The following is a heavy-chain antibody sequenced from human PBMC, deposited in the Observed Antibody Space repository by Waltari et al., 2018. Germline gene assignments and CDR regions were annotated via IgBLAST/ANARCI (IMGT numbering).Heavy chain of an antibody. CDR3: ARRMTTTAGYFDY. D-gene: IGHD1-1*01. Sequence: EVQLLESGGGLVQPGGSLRLSCVASGFPFSSYAMGWVRQAPGKGLEWVSSITDSGGNTYYTESLKGRFIMSRDNSKNTLYLQMNSLRAEDTAIYYCARRMTTTAGYFDYWGLGTLVTVSS. V-gene: IGHV3-23*01. CDR1: GFPFSSYA. CDR2: ITDSGGNT. J-gene: IGHJ4*02.